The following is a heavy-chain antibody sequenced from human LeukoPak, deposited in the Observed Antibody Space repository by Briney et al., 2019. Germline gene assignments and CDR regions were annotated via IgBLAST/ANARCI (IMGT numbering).Heavy chain of an antibody. J-gene: IGHJ3*02. Sequence: SETLSLTCAVYGGSFSGYSWNWIRQPPVKGLEWIGEINHSGGTNYNPSLKSRVTISVDTSKKQFSLKLSSVTAADTAVYYCARGIPARWSGHHDAFDIWGQGTMVTVSS. D-gene: IGHD3-3*01. CDR3: ARGIPARWSGHHDAFDI. V-gene: IGHV4-34*01. CDR1: GGSFSGYS. CDR2: INHSGGT.